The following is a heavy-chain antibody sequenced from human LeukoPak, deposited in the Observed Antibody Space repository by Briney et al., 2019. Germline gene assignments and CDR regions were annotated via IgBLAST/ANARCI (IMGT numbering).Heavy chain of an antibody. CDR1: GFTFSSYG. CDR3: ARDGTVTAGPFDP. V-gene: IGHV3-33*08. Sequence: GGSLRLSCAASGFTFSSYGMHWVRQAPGKGLEWVAFIWYDGSNKYYADSVKGRFTISRDNSKNTLYLQMNSLRVEDTAVYYCARDGTVTAGPFDPWGRGTLVTVSS. CDR2: IWYDGSNK. J-gene: IGHJ5*02. D-gene: IGHD4-11*01.